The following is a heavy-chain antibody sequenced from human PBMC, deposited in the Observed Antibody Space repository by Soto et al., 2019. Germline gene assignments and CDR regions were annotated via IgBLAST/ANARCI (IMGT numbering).Heavy chain of an antibody. Sequence: QVLLEESGGGVVQPGRSLRISCAVSGFTFSSFGMHWVRQAPGKGLEWVAVISDDGGSKHYADSVKGRFTISRDNSNNTLCLQMDSLGPEDTAVYYCAKDRWGDFGDLNLPGYWGQGTLVTVSS. CDR1: GFTFSSFG. V-gene: IGHV3-30*18. CDR2: ISDDGGSK. J-gene: IGHJ4*02. CDR3: AKDRWGDFGDLNLPGY. D-gene: IGHD4-17*01.